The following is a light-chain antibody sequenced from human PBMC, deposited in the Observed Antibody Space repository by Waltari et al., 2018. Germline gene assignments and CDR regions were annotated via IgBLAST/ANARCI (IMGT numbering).Light chain of an antibody. CDR2: EVS. V-gene: IGLV2-14*01. Sequence: QSALTPPAPVSGSPGPSITLPCTGTSSYGGGYNYVPWYQQHPGRAPKLLIYEVSNRPSGVSNRFSGSKSGNTASLTISGLQAEDEADYYCSSYTSSISLAFGGGTKLTVL. J-gene: IGLJ2*01. CDR1: SSYGGGYNY. CDR3: SSYTSSISLA.